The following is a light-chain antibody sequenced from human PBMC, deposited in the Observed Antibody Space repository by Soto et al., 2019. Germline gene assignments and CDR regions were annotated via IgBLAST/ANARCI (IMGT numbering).Light chain of an antibody. CDR3: QHRSDWPS. Sequence: EIVLTQSPATLSLSPGERVTLSCRASQSVGNSLAWYQQKPCQAPRILMYEASIRATGIAARFSGSGYGTDFSLTISRLEPEDFAVYYCQHRSDWPSFGQGTRLEIK. CDR1: QSVGNS. J-gene: IGKJ5*01. CDR2: EAS. V-gene: IGKV3-11*01.